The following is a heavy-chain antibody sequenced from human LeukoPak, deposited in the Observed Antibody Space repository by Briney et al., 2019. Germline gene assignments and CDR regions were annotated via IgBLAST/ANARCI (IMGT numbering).Heavy chain of an antibody. CDR3: TKGTIWLPFDY. Sequence: GESLRLSCAASGFTFSIYAMCWPRQAPGKGLEWVSAISGSGGSTYYADSVKGRFTISRDNSKNTLYLQMNSLRAEDTAVYYCTKGTIWLPFDYWGQGTLVTVSS. D-gene: IGHD5-18*01. V-gene: IGHV3-23*01. J-gene: IGHJ4*02. CDR2: ISGSGGST. CDR1: GFTFSIYA.